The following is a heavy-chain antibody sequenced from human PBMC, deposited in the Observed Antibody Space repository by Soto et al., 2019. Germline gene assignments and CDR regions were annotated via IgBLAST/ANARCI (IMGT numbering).Heavy chain of an antibody. CDR3: VRGGILEANRPYYYYGLDV. D-gene: IGHD1-1*01. CDR1: GYTFSTYG. J-gene: IGHJ6*02. V-gene: IGHV1-18*01. CDR2: VSPYNGNT. Sequence: ASVKVSCKVFGYTFSTYGLSWVRQAPGQGLEWMGWVSPYNGNTYYAPGLQGRVTMTTDTSTNTAYMSLRSLRSDDTAIYYCVRGGILEANRPYYYYGLDVWCQGTPVTVSS.